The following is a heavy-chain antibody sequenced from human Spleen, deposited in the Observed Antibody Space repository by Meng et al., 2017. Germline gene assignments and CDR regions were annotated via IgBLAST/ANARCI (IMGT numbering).Heavy chain of an antibody. Sequence: SETLSLTCAVSDGSIRSSDWWSWLRQPPGKGREWMGEIYYSGSINYNPSLKSRVTISLDRSKNQFSLRLSSVTAADTAVYYCARRSSEDLTTVTTYYFHPWGQGTLVTVSS. V-gene: IGHV4-4*02. D-gene: IGHD4-17*01. J-gene: IGHJ5*02. CDR1: DGSIRSSDW. CDR2: IYYSGSI. CDR3: ARRSSEDLTTVTTYYFHP.